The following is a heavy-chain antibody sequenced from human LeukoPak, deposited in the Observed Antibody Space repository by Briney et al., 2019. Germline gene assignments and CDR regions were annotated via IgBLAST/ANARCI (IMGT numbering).Heavy chain of an antibody. CDR2: INHSGST. CDR1: GGSFSGYY. J-gene: IGHJ6*03. Sequence: PSEALSLTCAVYGGSFSGYYWSWIRQPPGKGLEWIGEINHSGSTNYNPSLKSRVTISVDTSKNQFPLKLSCVTAADTAVYYCARGQGYCSGGSCYSSPNYYYYYMDVWGKGTTVTVSS. V-gene: IGHV4-34*01. D-gene: IGHD2-15*01. CDR3: ARGQGYCSGGSCYSSPNYYYYYMDV.